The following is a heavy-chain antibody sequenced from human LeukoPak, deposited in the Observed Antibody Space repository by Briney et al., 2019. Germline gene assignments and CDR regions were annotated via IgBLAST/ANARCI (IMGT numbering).Heavy chain of an antibody. CDR1: GFTMKNFG. V-gene: IGHV3-33*01. CDR2: IWYDGSQR. D-gene: IGHD3-3*01. CDR3: VRGADMNYNFETSFYFDS. Sequence: GTSLRLSCAVSGFTMKNFGMHWVRPAPGKGLEWVAVIWYDGSQRHYIDSVKGRFAISRENSMNTLSLEMNGLRVEDTAVYYCVRGADMNYNFETSFYFDSWGQGALVIVSS. J-gene: IGHJ4*02.